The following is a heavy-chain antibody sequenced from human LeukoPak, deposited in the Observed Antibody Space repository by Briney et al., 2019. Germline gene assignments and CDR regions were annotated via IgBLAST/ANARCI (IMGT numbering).Heavy chain of an antibody. CDR3: VRIYCTSTSCYGDSYYGMDA. J-gene: IGHJ6*02. Sequence: PSETLSLTCTVSGDSISSSRHSWGWLRQPPGKGLEWIGSISYSGSTYYNPSLKTRVTMSVDTSENQFSLKLSSVTAADSTVYYCVRIYCTSTSCYGDSYYGMDAWGQGTTVTVSS. CDR2: ISYSGST. D-gene: IGHD2-2*01. CDR1: GDSISSSRHS. V-gene: IGHV4-39*01.